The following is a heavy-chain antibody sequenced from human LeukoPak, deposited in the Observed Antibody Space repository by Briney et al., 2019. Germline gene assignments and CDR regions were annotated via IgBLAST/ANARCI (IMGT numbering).Heavy chain of an antibody. CDR1: GYTFTSYG. J-gene: IGHJ4*02. Sequence: ASVKVSCKASGYTFTSYGISWVRQAPGQGLEWMGWISAYNGNTNYAQKLQGRVTMTTDTSTSTAYMELRSLRSDDTAVDYCAREGRSVRGAKIGLGYWGQGTLVTVSS. V-gene: IGHV1-18*01. CDR3: AREGRSVRGAKIGLGY. CDR2: ISAYNGNT. D-gene: IGHD3-10*01.